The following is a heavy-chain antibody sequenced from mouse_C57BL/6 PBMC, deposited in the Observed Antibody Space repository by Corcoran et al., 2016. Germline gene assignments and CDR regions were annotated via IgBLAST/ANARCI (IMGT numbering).Heavy chain of an antibody. CDR1: GYTFTDYY. J-gene: IGHJ4*01. CDR2: IFPGSGST. CDR3: ARRGLTYYSNYDAMDY. V-gene: IGHV1-75*01. D-gene: IGHD2-5*01. Sequence: QVQLQQSGPELVKPGASVKISCKASGYTFTDYYINWVKQRPGQGLEWIGWIFPGSGSTYYNEKFKGKATLTVDKSSSTAYMLLSSLTSEDSAVYFCARRGLTYYSNYDAMDYWGQGTSVTVSS.